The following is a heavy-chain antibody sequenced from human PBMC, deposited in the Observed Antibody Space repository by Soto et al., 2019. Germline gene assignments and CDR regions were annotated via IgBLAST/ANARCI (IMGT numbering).Heavy chain of an antibody. V-gene: IGHV1-8*01. CDR2: MNPNSGNT. CDR1: GYTFTNYD. D-gene: IGHD5-12*01. J-gene: IGHJ6*03. Sequence: ASVKVSCKASGYTFTNYDINWVRQATGQGLEWMGWMNPNSGNTGYAQKFQGRDTMTRNTSISTAYMELSSLRSEDTAVYYCARSPTVGLRFRRPYYYYMDVWGKGTTVTVSS. CDR3: ARSPTVGLRFRRPYYYYMDV.